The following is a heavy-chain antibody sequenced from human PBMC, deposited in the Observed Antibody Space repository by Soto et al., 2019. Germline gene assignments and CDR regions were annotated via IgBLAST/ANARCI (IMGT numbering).Heavy chain of an antibody. CDR2: ISYDGSNK. J-gene: IGHJ6*02. D-gene: IGHD2-2*01. CDR3: AKVGGDGKPAAKSLRYYYGMDV. Sequence: GGSLRLSCAASGFTFSSYGMYWVRQAPGKGLEWVAVISYDGSNKYYADYVKGRFTISRDKSKNTLYLQMNSLRAEDTAVYYCAKVGGDGKPAAKSLRYYYGMDVWGQGTTVTVSS. V-gene: IGHV3-30*18. CDR1: GFTFSSYG.